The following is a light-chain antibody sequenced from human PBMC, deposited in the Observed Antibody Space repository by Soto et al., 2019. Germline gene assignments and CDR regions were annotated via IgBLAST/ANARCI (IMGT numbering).Light chain of an antibody. V-gene: IGLV4-69*01. CDR1: SGHSSYA. Sequence: QPVLTQSPSASASLGASVKLTCTLSSGHSSYAIAWHQQQPEKGPRYLMKLSSDGSHSKGDGIPDRFSGSSSGAERYLTISGLQSEDEADSYCQTWDTGARVVFGGGTKLAVL. CDR2: LSSDGSH. J-gene: IGLJ2*01. CDR3: QTWDTGARVV.